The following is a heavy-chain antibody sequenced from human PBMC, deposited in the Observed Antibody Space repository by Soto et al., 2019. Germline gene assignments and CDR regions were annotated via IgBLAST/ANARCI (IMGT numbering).Heavy chain of an antibody. CDR3: AYSSGWFDAFDI. Sequence: ASVKVSCKASGYTFTSYSIHWVRQAPGQRLEWMGWINAGNGNTKSSEKFQGRFTISRDNSENTLFLQLNTLRDEDTAVYYCAYSSGWFDAFDIWGQGTKVTVSS. D-gene: IGHD6-19*01. CDR1: GYTFTSYS. CDR2: INAGNGNT. V-gene: IGHV1-3*01. J-gene: IGHJ3*02.